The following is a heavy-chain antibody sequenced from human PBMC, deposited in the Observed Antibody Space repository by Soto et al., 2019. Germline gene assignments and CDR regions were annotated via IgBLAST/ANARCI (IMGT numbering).Heavy chain of an antibody. D-gene: IGHD6-13*01. CDR1: GGSFSNYY. CDR2: INHSGST. Sequence: SETLSLTCAVYGGSFSNYYWSWIRQPSGKGLEWIGEINHSGSTNYNPSLKSRVTISVDTSKNQFSLNLSSVTAADTAVYYCARGGRQQLLVRQYFQHWGQGTLVTVSS. V-gene: IGHV4-34*01. CDR3: ARGGRQQLLVRQYFQH. J-gene: IGHJ1*01.